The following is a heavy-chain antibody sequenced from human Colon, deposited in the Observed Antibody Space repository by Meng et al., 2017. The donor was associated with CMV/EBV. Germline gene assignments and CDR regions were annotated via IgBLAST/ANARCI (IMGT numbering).Heavy chain of an antibody. Sequence: RRTFGLGGGWISQPPGRPLEWLAIVYGDDDKSYNTSLRTRLTITKDTSKNQVVVTMTYMEPTDTATYFCANISHSSQSCYGVFNYWGQGRLVTVSS. CDR2: VYGDDDK. J-gene: IGHJ4*02. CDR3: ANISHSSQSCYGVFNY. D-gene: IGHD4-17*01. CDR1: RRTFGLG. V-gene: IGHV2-5*02.